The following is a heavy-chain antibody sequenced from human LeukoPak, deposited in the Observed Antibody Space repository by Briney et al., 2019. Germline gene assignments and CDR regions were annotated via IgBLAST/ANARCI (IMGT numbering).Heavy chain of an antibody. CDR2: ISPSGAST. CDR1: GYTFTSNY. J-gene: IGHJ5*02. D-gene: IGHD5-18*01. CDR3: ARTGREYSYGFWFDP. Sequence: GASVKVSCKSFGYTFTSNYMHWVRQAPGQGPEWMGVISPSGASTTYAQTFQGRVTLTRDMSTSTDYLELSSLRSEDTAVYYCARTGREYSYGFWFDPWGQGTLVTVSS. V-gene: IGHV1-46*01.